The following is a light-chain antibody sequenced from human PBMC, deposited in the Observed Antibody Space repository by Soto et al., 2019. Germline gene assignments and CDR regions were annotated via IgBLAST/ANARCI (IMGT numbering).Light chain of an antibody. J-gene: IGLJ2*01. Sequence: QSVLTQPASVSGSPGQSITISCTGTSSDVGGYNYVSWYQQHPGKAPKLMIYDVSNRPSGVSNRVSGSKSGNTASLTISGLQAEDEADYYCSSSTSRSTLVFGGGTKLTVL. CDR2: DVS. V-gene: IGLV2-14*01. CDR1: SSDVGGYNY. CDR3: SSSTSRSTLV.